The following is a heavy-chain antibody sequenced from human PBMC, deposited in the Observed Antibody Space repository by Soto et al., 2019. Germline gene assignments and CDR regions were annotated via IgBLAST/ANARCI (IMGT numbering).Heavy chain of an antibody. CDR2: IIPIFGTA. CDR3: TIEISRYDSSGYYYSAFDI. D-gene: IGHD3-22*01. CDR1: GGTFSSYA. Sequence: ASVKVSCKASGGTFSSYAISWVRQAPGQGLEWMRGIIPIFGTANYAQKFQGRVTITADESTSTAYMELSSLRSEDTAMNYCTIEISRYDSSGYYYSAFDIWGQGTMVTVSS. J-gene: IGHJ3*02. V-gene: IGHV1-69*13.